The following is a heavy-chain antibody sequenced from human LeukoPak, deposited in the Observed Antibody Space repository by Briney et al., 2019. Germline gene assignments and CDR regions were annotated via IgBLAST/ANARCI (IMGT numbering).Heavy chain of an antibody. CDR2: IRGSGGST. CDR3: VIGPPGPLYYYYGMDV. Sequence: GGSLRLSCAASGFTFSSYAMSWVRQAPGKGLEWVSAIRGSGGSTYYADSVKGRFTISRDNSKNTLYLQMNSLRAEDTAVYYCVIGPPGPLYYYYGMDVWGQGTTVTVSS. J-gene: IGHJ6*02. V-gene: IGHV3-23*01. CDR1: GFTFSSYA.